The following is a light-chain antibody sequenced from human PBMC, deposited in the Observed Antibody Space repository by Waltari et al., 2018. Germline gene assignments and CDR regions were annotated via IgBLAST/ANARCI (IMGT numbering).Light chain of an antibody. CDR2: GAS. J-gene: IGKJ3*01. CDR1: QGIRSW. V-gene: IGKV1D-12*01. CDR3: QHANSFPFT. Sequence: DIQMTQSPSSVSASVGDRVTINCRASQGIRSWLAWYQQKPGKAPKLLIYGASSLQSGVPSRFSGSGSGTDFTLTISSLQPEDFATYFCQHANSFPFTFGPGTKVDIK.